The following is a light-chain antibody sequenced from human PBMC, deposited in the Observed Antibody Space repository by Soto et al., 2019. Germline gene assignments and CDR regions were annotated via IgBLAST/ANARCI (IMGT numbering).Light chain of an antibody. V-gene: IGKV1-9*01. J-gene: IGKJ1*01. CDR2: EAS. CDR3: LQDINYPWT. Sequence: DIQLTQSPSLLSASIGDRVTITCRASHDISTFLAWYQQKPGKAPKLLIYEASTLQSGVPSRFSGSGSGTEFTLAISSLQPEDSATYYCLQDINYPWTFGQGTKVDIK. CDR1: HDISTF.